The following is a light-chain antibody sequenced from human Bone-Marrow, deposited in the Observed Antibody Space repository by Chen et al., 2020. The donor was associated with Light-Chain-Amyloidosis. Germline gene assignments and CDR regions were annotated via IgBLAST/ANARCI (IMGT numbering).Light chain of an antibody. CDR3: QSADSSGTYEVI. V-gene: IGLV3-25*03. J-gene: IGLJ2*01. CDR2: RDT. Sequence: SYELTQPPSVSVSPGQTATLTCSGDDLPTKYVYWYQQKPGQAPVLVIHRDTERPSGISERFSGSSSGTTATLTISGVQAEDEADYHCQSADSSGTYEVIFGGGTKLTVL. CDR1: DLPTKY.